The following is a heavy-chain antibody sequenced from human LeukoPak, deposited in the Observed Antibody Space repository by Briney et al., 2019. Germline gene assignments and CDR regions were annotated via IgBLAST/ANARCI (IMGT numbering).Heavy chain of an antibody. CDR2: IIPIFDTA. Sequence: ASVKVSCKASGGTFSNYAISWVRQTPRQGLEWMGGIIPIFDTADNAQKFQGRLTITADESTSTAYKELSSLRAEDTAVYYCARDLLGSATSYSSGAWDYWGQGTLVTVSS. D-gene: IGHD3-9*01. CDR1: GGTFSNYA. CDR3: ARDLLGSATSYSSGAWDY. J-gene: IGHJ4*02. V-gene: IGHV1-69*13.